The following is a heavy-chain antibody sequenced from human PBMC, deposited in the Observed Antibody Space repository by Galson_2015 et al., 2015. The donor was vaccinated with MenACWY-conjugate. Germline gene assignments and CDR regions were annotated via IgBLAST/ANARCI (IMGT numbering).Heavy chain of an antibody. CDR3: ARVIGGIAAAAPYYYGMDV. CDR1: GYTFTSYA. Sequence: SVKVSCKASGYTFTSYAMHWVRQAPGQRLEWMGWINAGNGNIKYSQKFQGRVTITRDTSASTAYMELSSLRSEDTAVYYCARVIGGIAAAAPYYYGMDVWGQGTTVTVSS. V-gene: IGHV1-3*01. D-gene: IGHD6-13*01. CDR2: INAGNGNI. J-gene: IGHJ6*02.